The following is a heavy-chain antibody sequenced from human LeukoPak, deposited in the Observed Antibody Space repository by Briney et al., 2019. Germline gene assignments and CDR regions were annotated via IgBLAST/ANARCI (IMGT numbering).Heavy chain of an antibody. D-gene: IGHD6-25*01. J-gene: IGHJ3*02. CDR3: ARRSAAKDAFDI. CDR1: GFSFSSYW. CDR2: INSDGGST. V-gene: IGHV3-74*01. Sequence: GGSLRLSCAASGFSFSSYWMHCVRQAPGKGLVWVSRINSDGGSTSYTDSVKGRFTISRDNAKNTLYLQMNSLRAGDTAVYYCARRSAAKDAFDIGGEGTKVTVSS.